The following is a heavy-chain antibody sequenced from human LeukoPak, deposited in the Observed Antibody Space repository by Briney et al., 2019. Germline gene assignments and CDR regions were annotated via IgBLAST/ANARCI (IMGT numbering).Heavy chain of an antibody. CDR2: IYYSGST. CDR1: GGSISSSSYY. J-gene: IGHJ4*02. CDR3: ARLYDSSGYYLIDY. V-gene: IGHV4-39*01. Sequence: SETLSLTCTVSGGSISSSSYYWGWIRQPPGKGLEWIGSIYYSGSTYYNPSLKSRVTISVDTSKNQFSLKLSSVTAADTAVYYCARLYDSSGYYLIDYWGQGTLVTVSS. D-gene: IGHD3-22*01.